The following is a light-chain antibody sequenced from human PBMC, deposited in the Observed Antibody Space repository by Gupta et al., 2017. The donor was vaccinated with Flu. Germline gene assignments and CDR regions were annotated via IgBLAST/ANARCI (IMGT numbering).Light chain of an antibody. CDR2: EVN. V-gene: IGLV2-8*01. Sequence: QFALTPSPSPSGSPSQSVTISCTGTSTDVGDYNSVSWYQQHPGKAPKLMIYEVNKRPSGVPDRFSGSKSGNTASLTVSGLQAEDEADYYCSSYAGSNNLVFGGGTKLTVL. CDR3: SSYAGSNNLV. CDR1: STDVGDYNS. J-gene: IGLJ2*01.